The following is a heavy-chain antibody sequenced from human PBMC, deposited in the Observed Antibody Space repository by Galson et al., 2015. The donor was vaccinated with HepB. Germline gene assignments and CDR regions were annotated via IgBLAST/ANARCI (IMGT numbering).Heavy chain of an antibody. CDR1: GFTFSSYG. D-gene: IGHD3-9*01. CDR3: ARTPFIDWPTGYFDY. CDR2: ISYDGSNK. V-gene: IGHV3-30*03. Sequence: SLRLSCAASGFTFSSYGMHWVRQAPGKGLEWVAVISYDGSNKYYADSVKGRFTISRDNSKNTLYLQMNSLRAEDTAVYYCARTPFIDWPTGYFDYWGQGTLVTVSS. J-gene: IGHJ4*02.